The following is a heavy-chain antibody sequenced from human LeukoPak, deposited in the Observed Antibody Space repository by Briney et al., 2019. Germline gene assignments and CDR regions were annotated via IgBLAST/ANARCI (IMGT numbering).Heavy chain of an antibody. CDR2: VYDSWNN. V-gene: IGHV4-30-4*01. CDR3: ASYFVGNGGRGY. J-gene: IGHJ4*02. D-gene: IGHD3-10*02. CDR1: GDSINSGNSH. Sequence: SQTLSLTCTVSGDSINSGNSHWTWIRQPPGTGLEWLGSVYDSWNNYYNPSLESRITMSVDTSKNQYSLKLSSVIAADTAVYYCASYFVGNGGRGYWGQGALVTVSS.